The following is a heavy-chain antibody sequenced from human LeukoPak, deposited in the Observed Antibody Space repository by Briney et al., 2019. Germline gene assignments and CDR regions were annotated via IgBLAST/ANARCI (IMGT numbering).Heavy chain of an antibody. V-gene: IGHV1-2*02. CDR3: ARVGMAYSSSWYGAFDI. CDR2: IDPNSGGT. J-gene: IGHJ3*02. Sequence: GASVKVSCKASGYTFTGYYMHWVRQAPGQGLEWMGLIDPNSGGTNYAQKFQGRVTMTRDTSISTAYMELSRLRSDDTAVYYCARVGMAYSSSWYGAFDIWGQGTMVTVSS. CDR1: GYTFTGYY. D-gene: IGHD6-13*01.